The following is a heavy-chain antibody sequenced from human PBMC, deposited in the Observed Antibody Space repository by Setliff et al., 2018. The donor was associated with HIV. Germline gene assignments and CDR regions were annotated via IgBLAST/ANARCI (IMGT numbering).Heavy chain of an antibody. J-gene: IGHJ3*02. Sequence: ASVKVSCKASGYTFTNQYISWVRQAPGQGLQWMGWISPHNGNTKFDEKFQGRVTMTTDPSTNTVYTQLGSLQSDDTAMYYCAKGYSWSVVGALDIWGQGTMVTVSS. D-gene: IGHD2-8*01. V-gene: IGHV1-18*01. CDR1: GYTFTNQY. CDR2: ISPHNGNT. CDR3: AKGYSWSVVGALDI.